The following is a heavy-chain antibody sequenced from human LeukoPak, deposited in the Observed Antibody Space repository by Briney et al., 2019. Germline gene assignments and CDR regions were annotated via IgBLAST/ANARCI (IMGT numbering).Heavy chain of an antibody. J-gene: IGHJ4*02. CDR2: IWYDGSEE. CDR1: GFTFSGFG. Sequence: GGSLRLSCSASGFTFSGFGMHWVRQAPGKGLEWVAVIWYDGSEEYYADSVKGRFTISRDNSKNTLYLQMNSLRAEDTAVYYCARDDGYCINGVCYRYYLDYWGQGTLVTVSS. D-gene: IGHD2-8*01. CDR3: ARDDGYCINGVCYRYYLDY. V-gene: IGHV3-33*01.